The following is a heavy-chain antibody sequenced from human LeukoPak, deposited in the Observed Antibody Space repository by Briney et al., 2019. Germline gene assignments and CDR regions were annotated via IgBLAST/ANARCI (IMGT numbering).Heavy chain of an antibody. Sequence: SETLSLTCTVSGGSISSSPYYWAWIRQPPGKGLEWIASIYYGGSTYYNPSLKGRVTISVDTSKNQFSLKLSSVTAADTAVYYCAGDFRSGIVGTTSLVTYFQHWGQGTLVTVSS. V-gene: IGHV4-39*02. CDR2: IYYGGST. CDR1: GGSISSSPYY. J-gene: IGHJ1*01. CDR3: AGDFRSGIVGTTSLVTYFQH. D-gene: IGHD1-26*01.